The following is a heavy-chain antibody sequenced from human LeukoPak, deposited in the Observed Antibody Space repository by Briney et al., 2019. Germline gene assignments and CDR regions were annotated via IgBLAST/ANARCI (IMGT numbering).Heavy chain of an antibody. D-gene: IGHD5-18*01. CDR1: GGTFSSYA. Sequence: ASVKVSCKASGGTFSSYAISWVRQAPGQGLEWMGGIIPIFGTANYAQKFQGRVTITADESTSTAYMELSSLRSEDTAVYYCARTGYPPLSPRGQWIQLWFVWGQGTTVTVSS. CDR3: ARTGYPPLSPRGQWIQLWFV. J-gene: IGHJ6*02. V-gene: IGHV1-69*13. CDR2: IIPIFGTA.